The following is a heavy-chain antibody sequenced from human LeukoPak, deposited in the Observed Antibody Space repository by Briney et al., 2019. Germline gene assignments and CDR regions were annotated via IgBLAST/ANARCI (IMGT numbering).Heavy chain of an antibody. CDR2: ISGSGGRT. D-gene: IGHD4-17*01. CDR3: AKDQYGEAFDI. CDR1: GFTFSSCG. Sequence: PGGSLRLSCAASGFTFSSCGMSWVRQTPGKGLEWVSGISGSGGRTYQADSVKGRFTISRDNSKNTLYLQMSSLRAEDTAVYYCAKDQYGEAFDIWGPGTMVTVSS. V-gene: IGHV3-23*01. J-gene: IGHJ3*02.